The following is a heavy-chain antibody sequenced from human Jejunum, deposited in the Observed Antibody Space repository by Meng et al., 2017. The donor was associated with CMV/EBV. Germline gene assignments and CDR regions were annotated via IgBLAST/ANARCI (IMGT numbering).Heavy chain of an antibody. CDR2: IYHGGSP. CDR3: ARASITIFGVVIISSGWFDL. V-gene: IGHV4-38-2*02. J-gene: IGHJ5*02. D-gene: IGHD3-3*01. Sequence: WGWLRQTPGKSLEWIGSIYHGGSPYYNPSLRSRVTLSLDTPKNQISLKLASVTATDTAVYYCARASITIFGVVIISSGWFDLWGQGTLVTVSS.